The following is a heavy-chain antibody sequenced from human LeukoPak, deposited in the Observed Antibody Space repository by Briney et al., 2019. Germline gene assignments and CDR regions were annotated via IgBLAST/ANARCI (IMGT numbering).Heavy chain of an antibody. CDR1: GFTFSSYS. J-gene: IGHJ6*04. Sequence: GGSLRLSCAASGFTFSSYSMNWVRQAPGKGLEWVSSISSSSTNIYYADSMKGRFTISRDNAKNSLYLQMNSLRAEDTAVHYCARARSYYDFWSGSDAWGKGTTVTVSS. CDR3: ARARSYYDFWSGSDA. V-gene: IGHV3-21*01. CDR2: ISSSSTNI. D-gene: IGHD3-3*01.